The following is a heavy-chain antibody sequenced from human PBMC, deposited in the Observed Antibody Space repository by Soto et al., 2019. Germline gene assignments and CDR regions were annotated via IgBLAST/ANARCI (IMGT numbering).Heavy chain of an antibody. CDR1: GYTFTSYY. CDR2: INPSGCST. D-gene: IGHD4-17*01. Sequence: QVQLVQSGAEVKKPGASVKVSCKASGYTFTSYYMHWVRQAPGQGLEWMGIINPSGCSTSYAQKFQGRVIMTRDTSTSTVDLELSSLRSEDTAVYYCARGSNDYGGSDSWGQGTLVTVSS. J-gene: IGHJ5*01. V-gene: IGHV1-46*01. CDR3: ARGSNDYGGSDS.